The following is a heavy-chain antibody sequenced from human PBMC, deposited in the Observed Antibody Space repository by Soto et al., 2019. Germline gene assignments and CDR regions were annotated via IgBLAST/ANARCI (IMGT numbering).Heavy chain of an antibody. CDR2: ISGSGGST. CDR1: GFTFSSYA. D-gene: IGHD3-22*01. Sequence: GGSLRLSCAASGFTFSSYAMSWVRQAPGKGLEWVSAISGSGGSTYYADSVKGRFTISRDNSKNTLYLQMNSLRAEDTAVYYCAKGTYYYDSSGYRPFDYWGQGTLVTVS. J-gene: IGHJ4*02. V-gene: IGHV3-23*01. CDR3: AKGTYYYDSSGYRPFDY.